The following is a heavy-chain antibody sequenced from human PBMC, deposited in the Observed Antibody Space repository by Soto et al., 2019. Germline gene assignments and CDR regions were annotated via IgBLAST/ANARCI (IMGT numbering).Heavy chain of an antibody. D-gene: IGHD3-10*01. CDR1: ELTVSSNY. J-gene: IGHJ4*02. CDR2: IYSDGRT. V-gene: IGHV3-53*01. CDR3: ARAYGAGSYFSDY. Sequence: EVLLVESGGGLIQPGGSLRLSCTASELTVSSNYMIWVRQAPGKGLEWVSLIYSDGRTLYADSVKGRFTLSRDDWKNTVYLKMNSLRADDTGVYYCARAYGAGSYFSDYWGQGTLVTVSS.